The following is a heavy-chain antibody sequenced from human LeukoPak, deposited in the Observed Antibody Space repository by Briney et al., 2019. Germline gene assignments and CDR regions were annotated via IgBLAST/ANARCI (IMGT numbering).Heavy chain of an antibody. CDR1: GFTFSSSV. CDR2: IGGSRGTT. J-gene: IGHJ4*02. Sequence: QPGGSLRLSCAASGFTFSSSVMSWVRQAPGKGLEWVSDIGGSRGTTNYADSVKGRFTISRDNSKNTLYLQMNGLRAEETAMYYCATPYTSGWSLYFDNWGQGTLVTVSS. D-gene: IGHD6-19*01. CDR3: ATPYTSGWSLYFDN. V-gene: IGHV3-23*01.